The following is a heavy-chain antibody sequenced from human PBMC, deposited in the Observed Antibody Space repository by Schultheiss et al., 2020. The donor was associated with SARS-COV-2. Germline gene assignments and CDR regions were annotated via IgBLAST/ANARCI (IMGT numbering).Heavy chain of an antibody. CDR1: GGSFSGSY. J-gene: IGHJ5*02. V-gene: IGHV4-34*01. D-gene: IGHD3-3*01. CDR3: ARGPAPYSDFWTDSYTGWFDP. Sequence: SETLSLTCAVYGGSFSGSYWSWIRQPPGKGLEWIGEINHSGSTNYDPSLKSRLTISLDTSKNQFSLKLTSVTAADTAVYYCARGPAPYSDFWTDSYTGWFDPWGQGTLVTVSS. CDR2: INHSGST.